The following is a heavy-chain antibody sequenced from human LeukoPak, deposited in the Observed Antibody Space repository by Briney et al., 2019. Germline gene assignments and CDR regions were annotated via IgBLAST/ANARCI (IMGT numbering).Heavy chain of an antibody. V-gene: IGHV1-2*02. CDR1: GYTFTGYY. D-gene: IGHD5-18*01. Sequence: AASVKVSCKASGYTFTGYYMHWVRQAPGQGLEWMGWINPNSGGTNYAQKFQGRVTMTRDTSISTAYMELSRLRSDDTAVYYCARAYSIQLWVFFGYWGQGTLVTVSS. CDR2: INPNSGGT. J-gene: IGHJ4*02. CDR3: ARAYSIQLWVFFGY.